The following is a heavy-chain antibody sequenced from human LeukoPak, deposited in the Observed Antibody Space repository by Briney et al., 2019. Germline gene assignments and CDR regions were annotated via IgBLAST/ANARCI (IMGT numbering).Heavy chain of an antibody. CDR3: ARVLLWFGEIAWFDP. Sequence: SETLSLTCAVYGGSFTGNYWRWIRQPPGKGLEWIGEINHSGSTKYNPSLKSRVTMSVDASTNQFFLRLTSVTAADTAVYYCARVLLWFGEIAWFDPWGQGTLVTVSS. D-gene: IGHD3-10*01. CDR1: GGSFTGNY. CDR2: INHSGST. J-gene: IGHJ5*02. V-gene: IGHV4-34*01.